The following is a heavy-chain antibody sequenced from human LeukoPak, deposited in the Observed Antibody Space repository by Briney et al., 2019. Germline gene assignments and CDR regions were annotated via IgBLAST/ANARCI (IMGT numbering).Heavy chain of an antibody. J-gene: IGHJ4*02. D-gene: IGHD2-15*01. V-gene: IGHV3-21*01. CDR3: ARAGSFGGCSAGSCHFDY. Sequence: PGGSLRLSCAASGFTFSSYSVNWVRQAPGKGLEWVSSISGSGTYTYYADSVKGRFTISRDNAQSSLYLQMNSLRAEDTAVYYCARAGSFGGCSAGSCHFDYWGQGTLVTVSS. CDR2: ISGSGTYT. CDR1: GFTFSSYS.